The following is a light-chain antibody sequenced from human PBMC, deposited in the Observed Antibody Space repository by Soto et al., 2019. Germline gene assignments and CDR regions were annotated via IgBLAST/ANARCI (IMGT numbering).Light chain of an antibody. J-gene: IGKJ1*01. CDR3: QQYFNFPRT. V-gene: IGKV1-39*01. Sequence: DIQLTQSPSSLSASVGDRVTITCRASQTIDTYVNWYQHKPGTAPKVLIYAATYLQNGVPSRFSGTGSGEDLTLTISSLQPEDFATCYCQQYFNFPRTFGQGTKVDIK. CDR1: QTIDTY. CDR2: AAT.